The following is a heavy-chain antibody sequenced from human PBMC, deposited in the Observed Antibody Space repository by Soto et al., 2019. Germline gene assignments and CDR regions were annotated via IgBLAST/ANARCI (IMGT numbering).Heavy chain of an antibody. CDR3: TEGYGDYVSEVGH. V-gene: IGHV3-23*01. CDR1: GFAFTSYA. Sequence: DVQLLESGGALVQPAASLRLSCATSGFAFTSYAMSWVRQAPGKGLEWVSTIGGTGGTTYYADSVKGRFTISKDDSKNTVYLQMNRLRAEDTGIYYCTEGYGDYVSEVGHWGQGALGTVSS. J-gene: IGHJ4*02. D-gene: IGHD3-16*01. CDR2: IGGTGGTT.